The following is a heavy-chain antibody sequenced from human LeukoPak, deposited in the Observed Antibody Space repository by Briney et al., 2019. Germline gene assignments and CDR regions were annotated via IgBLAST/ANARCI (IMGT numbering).Heavy chain of an antibody. CDR1: GGSISSSSYY. J-gene: IGHJ6*03. V-gene: IGHV4-39*07. D-gene: IGHD3/OR15-3a*01. CDR3: AKVEDSPTNYYYYMNV. Sequence: SETLSLTCTVSGGSISSSSYYWGWIRQPPGKGLEWIGSIYYSGSTYYNPSLKSRVTISVDTSKNQFSLKLSSVTAADTAVYYCAKVEDSPTNYYYYMNVWGKGTTVTISS. CDR2: IYYSGST.